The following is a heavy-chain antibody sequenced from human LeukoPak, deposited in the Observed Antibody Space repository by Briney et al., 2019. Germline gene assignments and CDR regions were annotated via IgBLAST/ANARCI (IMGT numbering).Heavy chain of an antibody. Sequence: PSETLSLTCAVYGGSFSGYYWSWIRQSPGKGLEWIGETYHSGSTNYNSSLKSRVTISLDTSKNQFSLKLSSVTAADTAVYYCARRTRYDSSGYYYDYWGQGTLVTVSS. CDR1: GGSFSGYY. CDR3: ARRTRYDSSGYYYDY. D-gene: IGHD3-22*01. V-gene: IGHV4-34*01. CDR2: TYHSGST. J-gene: IGHJ4*02.